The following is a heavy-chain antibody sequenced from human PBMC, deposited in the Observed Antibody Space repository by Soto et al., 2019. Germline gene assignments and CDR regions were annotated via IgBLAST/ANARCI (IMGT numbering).Heavy chain of an antibody. J-gene: IGHJ4*02. CDR3: AREIINSVWGSYRHPNYYFDY. CDR1: GCSISSYY. Sequence: SESLSLTCPVSGCSISSYYWSWIRQPPGKGLEWIGYIYYSGSTNYNPSLKSRVTISVDTSKNQFSLKLSSVTAADTAVYYCAREIINSVWGSYRHPNYYFDYWGQGTLVTVSS. CDR2: IYYSGST. V-gene: IGHV4-59*01. D-gene: IGHD3-16*02.